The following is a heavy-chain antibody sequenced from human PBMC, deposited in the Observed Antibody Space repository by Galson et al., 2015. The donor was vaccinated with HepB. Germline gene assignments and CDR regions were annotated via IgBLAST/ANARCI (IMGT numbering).Heavy chain of an antibody. Sequence: SLRLSCAASGFTFSSYGMHWVRQAPGKGLEWVAVISYDGSNKCYADSVKGRFTISRDNSKNTLYLQMNSLRAEDTAVYYCAKDKLNRDYYYYDSSGFERLSGAIDYWGQGTLVTVSS. D-gene: IGHD3-22*01. CDR1: GFTFSSYG. V-gene: IGHV3-30*18. CDR2: ISYDGSNK. CDR3: AKDKLNRDYYYYDSSGFERLSGAIDY. J-gene: IGHJ4*02.